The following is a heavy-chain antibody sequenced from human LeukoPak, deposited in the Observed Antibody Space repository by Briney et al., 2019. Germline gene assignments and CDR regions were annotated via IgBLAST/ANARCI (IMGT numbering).Heavy chain of an antibody. CDR1: GGSISSGSYY. CDR2: IYTSGST. J-gene: IGHJ6*02. CDR3: AIDSSGKKYYYYGMDV. V-gene: IGHV4-61*02. Sequence: SQTLSLTCTVSGGSISSGSYYWSWIRQPAGKGLEWIGRIYTSGSTNYNPSLKSRVTISVDTSKNQFSLKLSSVTAADTAVYYRAIDSSGKKYYYYGMDVWGQGTTVTVSS. D-gene: IGHD3-22*01.